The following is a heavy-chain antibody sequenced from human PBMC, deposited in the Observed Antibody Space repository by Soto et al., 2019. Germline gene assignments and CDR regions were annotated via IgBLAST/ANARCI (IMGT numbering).Heavy chain of an antibody. CDR3: ARGKRRGYSGYYYYGMDV. D-gene: IGHD5-12*01. J-gene: IGHJ6*02. CDR2: IYYSGST. CDR1: GGSISSYY. Sequence: SETLSLTCTVSGGSISSYYWSWIRRPPGKGLEWIGYIYYSGSTNYNPSLKSRVTISVDTSKNQFSLKLSSVTAADTAVYYCARGKRRGYSGYYYYGMDVWGQGTTVTVSS. V-gene: IGHV4-59*01.